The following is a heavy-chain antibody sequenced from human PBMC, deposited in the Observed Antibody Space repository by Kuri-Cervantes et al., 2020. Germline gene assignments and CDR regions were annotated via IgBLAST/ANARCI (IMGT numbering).Heavy chain of an antibody. CDR3: ARWRSSRRDGLDY. Sequence: GGSLRHSCEASGFTFSSYGMHGVRQAPGKGLEWVAVIAYDGSNKYYADSVKGRFTISRDNAKNSLYLQLNSLRAEDTAVYYCARWRSSRRDGLDYWGQGTLVTVSS. J-gene: IGHJ4*02. D-gene: IGHD5-24*01. V-gene: IGHV3-30*03. CDR2: IAYDGSNK. CDR1: GFTFSSYG.